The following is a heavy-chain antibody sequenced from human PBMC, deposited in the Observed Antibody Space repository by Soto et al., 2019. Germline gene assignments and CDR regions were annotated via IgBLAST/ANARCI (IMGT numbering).Heavy chain of an antibody. CDR2: IYWDDEK. CDR1: GFSLSTRGVG. CDR3: AQFTGNGIINRDY. D-gene: IGHD3-16*01. V-gene: IGHV2-5*02. Sequence: QITLKESGPTLVKSTQTLTLTCTFSGFSLSTRGVGVAWIRQPPGKALEWLTLIYWDDEKHYSPTLKSRNTITKDPSKNQVVLTMTHMEPVDKGTYYCAQFTGNGIINRDYWGQGTLVTVSS. J-gene: IGHJ4*02.